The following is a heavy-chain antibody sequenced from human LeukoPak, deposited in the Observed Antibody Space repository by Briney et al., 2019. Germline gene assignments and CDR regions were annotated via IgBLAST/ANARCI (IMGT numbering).Heavy chain of an antibody. Sequence: GGSLRLSCAASGFTFSYYWMYWVRQAPGKGLVWVSRIKGDGSITNYADSVKGRFTISRDNAKSTLYLQMNSLRAEDTAVYYCARGNWYLDYWGQGTLVTVSS. J-gene: IGHJ4*02. D-gene: IGHD1-1*01. CDR2: IKGDGSIT. CDR1: GFTFSYYW. CDR3: ARGNWYLDY. V-gene: IGHV3-74*01.